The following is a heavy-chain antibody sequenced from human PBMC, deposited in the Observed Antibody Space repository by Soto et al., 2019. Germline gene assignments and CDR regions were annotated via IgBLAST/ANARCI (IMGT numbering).Heavy chain of an antibody. J-gene: IGHJ6*02. D-gene: IGHD2-21*01. CDR1: GGTFSSYA. V-gene: IGHV1-69*12. CDR3: ARDGGRDCYNLIGYGMDV. CDR2: IIPIFGTA. Sequence: QVQLVQSGAEVKKPGSSVKVSCKASGGTFSSYAISWVRQAPGQGLEWMGGIIPIFGTANYAQKFQGRVTITADESTSTAYMERSSLRSEDTAVYYCARDGGRDCYNLIGYGMDVWGQGTTVTVSS.